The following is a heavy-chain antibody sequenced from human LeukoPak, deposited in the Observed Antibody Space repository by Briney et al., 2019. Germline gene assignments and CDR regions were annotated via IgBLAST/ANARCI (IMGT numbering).Heavy chain of an antibody. CDR1: GFTFSSYG. D-gene: IGHD3-9*01. J-gene: IGHJ4*02. CDR3: AREEETYYDILTGNYYFDY. Sequence: GRSLRLSCAASGFTFSSYGMHWVRQAPGKGLEWVAVIWYDGSNKYYADSVKGRFTISRDNSKNTLYLQMNSLRAEDTAVYYCAREEETYYDILTGNYYFDYWGQGTLVTVSS. CDR2: IWYDGSNK. V-gene: IGHV3-33*01.